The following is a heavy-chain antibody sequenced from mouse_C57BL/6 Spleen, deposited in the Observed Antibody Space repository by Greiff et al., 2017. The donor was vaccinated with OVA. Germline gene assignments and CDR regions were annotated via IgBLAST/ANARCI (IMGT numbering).Heavy chain of an antibody. CDR1: GYTFTSYW. J-gene: IGHJ2*01. Sequence: QVQLQQPGAELVRPGTSVKLSCKASGYTFTSYWMHWVKQRPGQGLEWIGVIDPSDSYTNYNQKFKGKATLTVDTSSSTAYMQLSSLTSEDSAVYYCARGAGRYDGYYVDYWGQGTTLTVSS. CDR3: ARGAGRYDGYYVDY. CDR2: IDPSDSYT. V-gene: IGHV1-59*01. D-gene: IGHD2-3*01.